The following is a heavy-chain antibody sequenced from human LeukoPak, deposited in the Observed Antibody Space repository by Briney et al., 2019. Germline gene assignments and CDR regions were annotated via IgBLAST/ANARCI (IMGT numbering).Heavy chain of an antibody. CDR2: IWYDGSNK. CDR1: GFTFSSYG. V-gene: IGHV3-33*01. CDR3: AREGKQWLD. D-gene: IGHD6-19*01. J-gene: IGHJ4*02. Sequence: PGRSLRLSCAASGFTFSSYGMHWVRQAPGKGLEWVAVIWYDGSNKYYADSVKGRFTISRDNPKNTLYLQMNSLRAEDTAVYYCAREGKQWLDWGQGTLVTVSS.